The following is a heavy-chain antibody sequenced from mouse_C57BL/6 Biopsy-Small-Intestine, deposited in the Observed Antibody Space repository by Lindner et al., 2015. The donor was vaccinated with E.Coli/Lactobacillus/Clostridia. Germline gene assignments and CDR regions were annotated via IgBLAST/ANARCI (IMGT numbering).Heavy chain of an antibody. CDR3: ARGGYYDYYAVGY. V-gene: IGHV14-2*01. Sequence: VQLQESGAELVKPGASVKLSCTASGFNIKDYYLHWVKQRTEQGLEWIGRIDPEDGETKYDPKFQGKATITADTSSNTAYLQLGRLTSEDSAVYFCARGGYYDYYAVGYWGQGTSVTVSS. CDR2: IDPEDGET. D-gene: IGHD2-3*01. J-gene: IGHJ4*01. CDR1: GFNIKDYY.